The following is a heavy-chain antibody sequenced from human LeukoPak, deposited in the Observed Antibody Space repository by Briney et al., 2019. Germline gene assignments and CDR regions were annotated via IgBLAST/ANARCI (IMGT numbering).Heavy chain of an antibody. J-gene: IGHJ4*02. CDR3: ARDPYSRGRANYFDY. D-gene: IGHD3-16*01. V-gene: IGHV1-46*01. CDR1: GYTFTSYY. Sequence: ASVKVSCKASGYTFTSYYIHWLRQPPGQGLEWMGMINPSGGSTTYAQKFQGRVTMTRDTSTSTVYMELSSLKSEDTAVYYCARDPYSRGRANYFDYWGQGTLVTVSS. CDR2: INPSGGST.